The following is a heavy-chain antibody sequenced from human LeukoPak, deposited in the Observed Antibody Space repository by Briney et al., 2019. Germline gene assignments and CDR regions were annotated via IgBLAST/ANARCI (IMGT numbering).Heavy chain of an antibody. Sequence: GGSLRLSREASGFTFSNYWMSWVRQVPGKGLEWLANIKHDGSEKYYVDSVKGRFTITRDNAKNSLYLQMNSLRAEDTAVYYCARAYYDSSGYYYVYFDYWGQGTLVTVSS. CDR3: ARAYYDSSGYYYVYFDY. J-gene: IGHJ4*02. D-gene: IGHD3-22*01. CDR1: GFTFSNYW. CDR2: IKHDGSEK. V-gene: IGHV3-7*01.